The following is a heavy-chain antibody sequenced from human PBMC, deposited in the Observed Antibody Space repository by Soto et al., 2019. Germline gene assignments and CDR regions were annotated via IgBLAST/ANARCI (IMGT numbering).Heavy chain of an antibody. CDR3: ASTKQWLAFDY. CDR1: GDSISNYY. V-gene: IGHV4-59*01. CDR2: FYNSGST. D-gene: IGHD6-19*01. J-gene: IGHJ4*02. Sequence: PSETLSLTCTVFGDSISNYYWTWIRQPPGKGLEWIGCFYNSGSTNYNSSLKSRVTISVDTSKNQFSLRVNSVTAADTAVYYCASTKQWLAFDYWGQGALVTVSS.